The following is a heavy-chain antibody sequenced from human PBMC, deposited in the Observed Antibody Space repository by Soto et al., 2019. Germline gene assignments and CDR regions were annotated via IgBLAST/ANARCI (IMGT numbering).Heavy chain of an antibody. CDR2: INAGNGNT. CDR1: GYTFTSYA. Sequence: ASVKVSCKASGYTFTSYAMHWVRQAPGQRLEWMGWINAGNGNTKYSQKFQGRVTITRDTSASTAYMELSSLRSEDTAVYYCARARPYYDFWSGYYYFDYWGQGTLVTVYS. J-gene: IGHJ4*02. D-gene: IGHD3-3*01. V-gene: IGHV1-3*01. CDR3: ARARPYYDFWSGYYYFDY.